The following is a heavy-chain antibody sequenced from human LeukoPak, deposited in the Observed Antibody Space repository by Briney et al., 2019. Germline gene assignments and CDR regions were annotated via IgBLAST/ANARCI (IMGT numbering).Heavy chain of an antibody. D-gene: IGHD2-15*01. V-gene: IGHV3-64*01. Sequence: GGSLRLSCAASGFTFSSYAMHWVRQAPGKGLEYVSAISSNGGSTYYANSVKGRFTISRDNSKNTPYLQMGSLRAEDMAVYYCARDQEGYCSGGSCYSPAFDIWGQGTMVTVSS. CDR2: ISSNGGST. CDR3: ARDQEGYCSGGSCYSPAFDI. J-gene: IGHJ3*02. CDR1: GFTFSSYA.